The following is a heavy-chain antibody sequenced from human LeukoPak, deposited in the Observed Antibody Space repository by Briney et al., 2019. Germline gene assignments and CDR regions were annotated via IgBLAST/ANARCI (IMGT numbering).Heavy chain of an antibody. D-gene: IGHD5-18*01. V-gene: IGHV1-69*13. J-gene: IGHJ4*02. CDR1: GGTFSSYA. Sequence: SVKVSCKASGGTFSSYAISWMRQAPGQGLEWMGGIIPIFGTANYAQKFQGRVTITADESTSTAYMELSSLRSEDTAVYYCATPFGDTAMGYWGQGTLVTVSS. CDR2: IIPIFGTA. CDR3: ATPFGDTAMGY.